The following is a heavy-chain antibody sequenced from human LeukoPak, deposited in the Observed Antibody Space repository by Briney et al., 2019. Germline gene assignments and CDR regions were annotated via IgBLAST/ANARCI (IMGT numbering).Heavy chain of an antibody. D-gene: IGHD5-18*01. CDR3: ARSHSYGYYYYYYYMDV. CDR2: IIPIFGPA. CDR1: GGTFSSYA. Sequence: SVKVSCKASGGTFSSYAISWVRHAPGQGLEWMGRIIPIFGPANYAQKFQGRVTITTDESTSTAYMEMSSLRSEDTAVYYCARSHSYGYYYYYYYMDVWGKGTTVTVSS. J-gene: IGHJ6*03. V-gene: IGHV1-69*05.